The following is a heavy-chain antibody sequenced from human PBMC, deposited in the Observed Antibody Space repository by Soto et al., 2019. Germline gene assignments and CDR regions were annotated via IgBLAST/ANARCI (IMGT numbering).Heavy chain of an antibody. CDR3: ARAGMSSGWSAVYYFDY. D-gene: IGHD6-19*01. J-gene: IGHJ4*02. V-gene: IGHV3-30-3*01. CDR2: ISYDGSNK. CDR1: GFTFSSYA. Sequence: GGSLRLSCAASGFTFSSYAMHWVRQAPGKGLEWVAVISYDGSNKYYADSVKGRFTISRDNSKNTLYLQMNSLRAEDTAVYYCARAGMSSGWSAVYYFDYWGQGTLVTVS.